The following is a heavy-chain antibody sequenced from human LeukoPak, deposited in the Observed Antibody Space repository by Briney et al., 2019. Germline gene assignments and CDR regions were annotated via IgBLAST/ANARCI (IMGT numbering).Heavy chain of an antibody. J-gene: IGHJ6*02. CDR2: LYTNGNT. CDR3: ARGQTPHVFYYYYGMDV. Sequence: SQTLSLTCTVSGVSIASASYYWSWVRQPAGPGLVWIGLYTNGNTKYNPSLKSRGTISVDRSNNQFSLNLNSVTAADTAVYYCARGQTPHVFYYYYGMDVWGQGTTVTVSS. CDR1: GVSIASASYY. V-gene: IGHV4-61*02.